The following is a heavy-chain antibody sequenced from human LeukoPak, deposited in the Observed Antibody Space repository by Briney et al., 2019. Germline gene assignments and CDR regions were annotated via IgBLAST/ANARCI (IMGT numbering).Heavy chain of an antibody. CDR1: GFTFSSYS. Sequence: GGSLRLSCAASGFTFSSYSMNWVRQAPGKGLEWVSSISSSSSYIYYADSVKGRFTISRDNAKNSLYLQMNSLRAEDTAVYYCARMGSSGRYDAFDIWGQGTMVTVSS. CDR2: ISSSSSYI. D-gene: IGHD2-15*01. CDR3: ARMGSSGRYDAFDI. V-gene: IGHV3-21*01. J-gene: IGHJ3*02.